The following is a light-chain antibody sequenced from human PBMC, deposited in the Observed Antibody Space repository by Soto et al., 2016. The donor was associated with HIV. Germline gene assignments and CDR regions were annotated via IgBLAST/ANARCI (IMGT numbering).Light chain of an antibody. CDR2: AAS. CDR3: LQHNGFPRS. Sequence: DIQLTQSPSSLSASVGDRVTITCRASQGIRKDLGWYHQKPGKAPQRLIQAASTLHSGAPSRFIGRGYGTEFTLTISSLQPDDFGTYYCLQHNGFPRSFGQGTRVEI. CDR1: QGIRKD. J-gene: IGKJ1*01. V-gene: IGKV1-17*01.